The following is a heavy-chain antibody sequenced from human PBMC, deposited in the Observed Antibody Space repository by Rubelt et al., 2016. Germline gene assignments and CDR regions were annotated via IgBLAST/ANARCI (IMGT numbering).Heavy chain of an antibody. J-gene: IGHJ4*02. V-gene: IGHV1-2*06. CDR1: GYTFTGYY. Sequence: QVQLVQSGAEVKKPGASVKVSCKASGYTFTGYYMHWVRQAPGQGLEWMGRINPNGGATNNAQKFQGRVTMTRERAISTAYMELSTLGSDDTAVYYCARGYYYGSGDWGQGTLVTVSS. CDR2: INPNGGAT. CDR3: ARGYYYGSGD. D-gene: IGHD3-10*01.